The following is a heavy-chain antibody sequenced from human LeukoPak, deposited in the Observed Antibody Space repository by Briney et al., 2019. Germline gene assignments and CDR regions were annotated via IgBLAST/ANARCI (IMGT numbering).Heavy chain of an antibody. J-gene: IGHJ5*02. CDR1: GGSISSGSYY. D-gene: IGHD3-10*01. CDR3: ARAINKEVRGTLYNWFDP. Sequence: SETLSLTCTVSGGSISSGSYYWSWIRQPAGKGLEWIGRIYTSGSTNYNPSLKSRVTISVDTSKNQFSLKLSSVTAADTAVYYCARAINKEVRGTLYNWFDPWGQGTLVTVSS. V-gene: IGHV4-61*02. CDR2: IYTSGST.